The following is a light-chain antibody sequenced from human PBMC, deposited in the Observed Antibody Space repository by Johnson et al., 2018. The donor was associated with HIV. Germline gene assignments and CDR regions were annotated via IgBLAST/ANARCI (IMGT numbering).Light chain of an antibody. J-gene: IGLJ1*01. CDR3: GTWDSSQTAV. CDR2: KNN. CDR1: SSNIGNNY. V-gene: IGLV1-51*01. Sequence: QSVLTQPPSVSAAPGQKVTISCSGSSSNIGNNYVSWYQQLPGTAPKLLIYKNNKRPSGIPNRFSGSRSGTSHTLGITGLQPGDAADYNGGTWDSSQTAVFGTGTKVTVL.